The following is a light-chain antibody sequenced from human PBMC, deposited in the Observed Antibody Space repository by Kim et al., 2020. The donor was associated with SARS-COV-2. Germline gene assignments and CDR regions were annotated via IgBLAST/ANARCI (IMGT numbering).Light chain of an antibody. J-gene: IGLJ2*01. CDR1: SLRSYY. CDR3: NSRDSTSNHVV. CDR2: GKN. V-gene: IGLV3-19*01. Sequence: SSELTQDPAVSVALGQTVRITCQGDSLRSYYASWYQQQPGQAPVLVIYGKNTRPSGIPDRFSGSSSGNTASLTITGARAEDDADYYCNSRDSTSNHVVFGGGTQLTVL.